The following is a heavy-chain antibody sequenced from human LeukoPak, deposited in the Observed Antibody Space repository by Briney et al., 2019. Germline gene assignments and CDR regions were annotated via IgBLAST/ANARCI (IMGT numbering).Heavy chain of an antibody. Sequence: GGSLRLSCTVSGFTVSSNSMSWVRQAPGKGLEWVSFIYSDNTHYSDSVKGRFIISRDNSKNTLYLQMSSLRAEDTAVYYCAKKPRYSGSSYFDYWGQGTLVTVSS. CDR2: IYSDNT. CDR3: AKKPRYSGSSYFDY. J-gene: IGHJ4*02. D-gene: IGHD1-26*01. CDR1: GFTVSSNS. V-gene: IGHV3-53*01.